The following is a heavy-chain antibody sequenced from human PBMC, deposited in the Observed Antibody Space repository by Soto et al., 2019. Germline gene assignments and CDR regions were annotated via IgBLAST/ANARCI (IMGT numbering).Heavy chain of an antibody. CDR3: AKDRSGPDFWSGYYSDY. CDR2: ISGSGGST. D-gene: IGHD3-3*01. Sequence: EVQLLESGGGLVQPGGSLRLSCAASGFTFSSYAMRWVRQAPGKGLEWVSTISGSGGSTYYADSVKGRFTISRDNSKNTLELQMNSLRAEDTAVYYCAKDRSGPDFWSGYYSDYWGQGTLVTVSS. CDR1: GFTFSSYA. J-gene: IGHJ4*02. V-gene: IGHV3-23*01.